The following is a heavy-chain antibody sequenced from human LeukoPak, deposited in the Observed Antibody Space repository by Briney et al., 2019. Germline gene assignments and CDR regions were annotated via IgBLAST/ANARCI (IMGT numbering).Heavy chain of an antibody. V-gene: IGHV4-34*01. CDR3: ARIYCTNGVCSSFDY. CDR1: GESFSGYY. J-gene: IGHJ4*02. D-gene: IGHD2-8*01. CDR2: INHSGST. Sequence: SETLSLTCAVYGESFSGYYWSWIRQSPERGLEWIGEINHSGSTNYNPSLKSRVAISVDTSKNQFSLKLSSVTAADTAVYYCARIYCTNGVCSSFDYWGQGTLVTVSS.